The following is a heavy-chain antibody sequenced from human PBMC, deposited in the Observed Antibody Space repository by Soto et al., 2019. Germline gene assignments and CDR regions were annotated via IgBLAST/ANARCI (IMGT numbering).Heavy chain of an antibody. D-gene: IGHD3-10*01. J-gene: IGHJ5*02. CDR2: IYYSGST. Sequence: SETLSLTCTVSGGSISSGGYYWSWIRQHPGKGLEWIGYIYYSGSTYYNPSLKSRVTISVDTSKNQFSLKLSSVTAADTAVYYCARAGYYYGSGSRRDWFDPWGQGTLVTVS. CDR3: ARAGYYYGSGSRRDWFDP. V-gene: IGHV4-31*03. CDR1: GGSISSGGYY.